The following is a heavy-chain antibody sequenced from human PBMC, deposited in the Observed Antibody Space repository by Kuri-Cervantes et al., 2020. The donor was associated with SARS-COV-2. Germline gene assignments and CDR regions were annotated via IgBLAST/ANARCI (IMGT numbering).Heavy chain of an antibody. CDR2: IIPIFGTA. J-gene: IGHJ6*03. CDR1: GGTFSSYA. V-gene: IGHV1-69*13. Sequence: SVKVSCKASGGTFSSYAISWVRQAPGQGLEWMGGIIPIFGTANYAQKFQGRVTIIADESTSTAYMELSSLRSEDTAVYYCARGDFRGYYYYYMDVWGKGTTVTVSS. CDR3: ARGDFRGYYYYYMDV. D-gene: IGHD1-26*01.